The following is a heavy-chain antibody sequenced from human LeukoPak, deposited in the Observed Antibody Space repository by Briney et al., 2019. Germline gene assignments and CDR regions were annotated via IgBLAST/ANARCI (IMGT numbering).Heavy chain of an antibody. CDR1: GGPINSGGHY. J-gene: IGHJ6*03. CDR2: IHYSGST. Sequence: SETLSLTCSVSGGPINSGGHYWSWIRQHPGKGLEWIGYIHYSGSTSYNPSLKSRVTISLDTSKNHFSLKLSSVTAADTAVYYCASALYYYYMDVWGKGTTVTVSS. CDR3: ASALYYYYMDV. V-gene: IGHV4-31*03.